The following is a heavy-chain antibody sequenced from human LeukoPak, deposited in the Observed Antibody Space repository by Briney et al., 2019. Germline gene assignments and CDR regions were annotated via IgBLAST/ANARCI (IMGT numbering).Heavy chain of an antibody. J-gene: IGHJ6*02. CDR2: IIPIFGTA. Sequence: GASVTVSCTASGGTFSSYAISWVRQAPGQGLEWMGGIIPIFGTANYAQKFQGRVTITADESTSTAYMELSSLRSEDTAVYYCAREPHYGSGSPHGVDVWGQGTTVTVSS. CDR3: AREPHYGSGSPHGVDV. V-gene: IGHV1-69*01. D-gene: IGHD3-10*01. CDR1: GGTFSSYA.